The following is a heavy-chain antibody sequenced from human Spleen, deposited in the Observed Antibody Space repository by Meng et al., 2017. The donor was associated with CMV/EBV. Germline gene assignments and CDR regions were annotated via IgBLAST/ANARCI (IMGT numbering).Heavy chain of an antibody. CDR3: ARDNNWGPDY. D-gene: IGHD7-27*01. V-gene: IGHV1-2*02. J-gene: IGHJ4*02. CDR1: GYTFTAHY. CDR2: IHPHRGDT. Sequence: VSCKASGYTFTAHYFHWVRQAPGQGLEWMGWIHPHRGDTNYAQQFQGRVTLTRDTSINTGYMELTRLTSDDTAVYYCARDNNWGPDYWGQGTLVTVPQ.